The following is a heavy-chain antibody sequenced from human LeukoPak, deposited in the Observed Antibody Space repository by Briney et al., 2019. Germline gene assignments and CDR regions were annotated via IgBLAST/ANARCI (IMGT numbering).Heavy chain of an antibody. CDR3: ARAGYSSSWYFDYYYMDV. CDR2: ISSSSTI. CDR1: GFTFSSYS. Sequence: PGGSLRLSCAASGFTFSSYSMNWVRQAPGKGLEWVSSISSSSTIYYADSVKGRFTISRDNAKNSLYLQMNSLRAEDTAVYYCARAGYSSSWYFDYYYMDVWGKGTTVTVSS. J-gene: IGHJ6*03. D-gene: IGHD6-13*01. V-gene: IGHV3-48*01.